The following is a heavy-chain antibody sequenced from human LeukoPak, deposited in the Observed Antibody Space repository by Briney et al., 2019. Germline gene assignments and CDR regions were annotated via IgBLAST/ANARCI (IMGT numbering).Heavy chain of an antibody. J-gene: IGHJ6*02. D-gene: IGHD1-26*01. CDR1: GGSISSGCYT. V-gene: IGHV4-30-2*01. CDR2: IYHSRST. Sequence: SQTLSLTCAVSGGSISSGCYTWSWIGQPPGKGLEWIGYIYHSRSTYYNPSLKCRVTIYVHRSKNQFSLKLSSVTAADTAVYYCARQERYYYRIDVWGQGTTVTVSS. CDR3: ARQERYYYRIDV.